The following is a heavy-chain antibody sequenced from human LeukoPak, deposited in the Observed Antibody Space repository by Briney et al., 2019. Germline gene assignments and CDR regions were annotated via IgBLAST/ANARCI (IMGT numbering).Heavy chain of an antibody. D-gene: IGHD6-13*01. Sequence: ASVKVSCKASGYTFTSYGISWVRQAPGQGLEWMGWICAYNGNTNYAQKLQGRVTMTTDTSTSTAYMELRSLRSDDTAVYYCARVRMYSSSWYNWFDPWGQGTLATVSS. J-gene: IGHJ5*02. CDR3: ARVRMYSSSWYNWFDP. CDR2: ICAYNGNT. CDR1: GYTFTSYG. V-gene: IGHV1-18*01.